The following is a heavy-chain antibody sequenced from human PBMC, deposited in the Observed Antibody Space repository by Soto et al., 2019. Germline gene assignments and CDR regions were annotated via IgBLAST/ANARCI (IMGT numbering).Heavy chain of an antibody. Sequence: GGSLRLSCVASGFTFSSRPMTWVRQAPGKGLEWVSTLNENGDNTHYADSVKGRFTISRDNSRNTLDLQMNSLRAEDTALYYCVSWLSAHSAYWGKGTLVTVSS. CDR3: VSWLSAHSAY. D-gene: IGHD3-10*01. CDR1: GFTFSSRP. CDR2: LNENGDNT. V-gene: IGHV3-23*01. J-gene: IGHJ4*02.